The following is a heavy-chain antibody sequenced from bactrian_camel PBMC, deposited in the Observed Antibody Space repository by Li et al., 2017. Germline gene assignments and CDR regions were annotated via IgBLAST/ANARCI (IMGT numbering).Heavy chain of an antibody. D-gene: IGHD7*01. V-gene: IGHV3S53*01. CDR3: APQAVAGTGGVCLGY. CDR1: GFTTFASTD. CDR2: ISVIGAT. J-gene: IGHJ6*01. Sequence: VQLVESGGDSVQIGGSLKLSCKASGFTTFASTDMAWYRQAPGKKCELVSSISVIGATAYVDSVEGRFTISRDNGQNTMWLQMDNLNSEDTAVYYCAPQAVAGTGGVCLGYWGQGTQVTVS.